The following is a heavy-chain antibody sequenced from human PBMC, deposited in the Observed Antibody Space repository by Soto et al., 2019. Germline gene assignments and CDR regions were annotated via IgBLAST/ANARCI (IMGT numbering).Heavy chain of an antibody. Sequence: ASVKVSCKASGGPFSSYAISWVRQAPGQGLEWMGGIIPIFGTANYAQKFQGRVTITADTSTSTAYMELSSLRSEDTAVYYCARDAGYCSSTSCYTSHWFDPWGQGTLVTVSS. D-gene: IGHD2-2*02. V-gene: IGHV1-69*06. CDR2: IIPIFGTA. J-gene: IGHJ5*02. CDR1: GGPFSSYA. CDR3: ARDAGYCSSTSCYTSHWFDP.